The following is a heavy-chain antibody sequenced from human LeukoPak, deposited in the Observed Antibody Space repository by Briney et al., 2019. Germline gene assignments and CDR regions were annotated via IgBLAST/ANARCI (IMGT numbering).Heavy chain of an antibody. J-gene: IGHJ3*02. Sequence: TSETLSLTCTVSGGSISSYYWSWIRQPPGKGLEWIGYIYYSGSTNYNPSLKSRVTISVDKSKNQFSLKLSSVSAADTAVYYCARDPGAAAGSYAFDIWGQGTMVTVSS. D-gene: IGHD6-13*01. CDR2: IYYSGST. V-gene: IGHV4-59*12. CDR3: ARDPGAAAGSYAFDI. CDR1: GGSISSYY.